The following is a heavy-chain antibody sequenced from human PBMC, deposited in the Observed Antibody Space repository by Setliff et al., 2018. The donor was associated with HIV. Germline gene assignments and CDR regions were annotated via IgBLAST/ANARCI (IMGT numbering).Heavy chain of an antibody. Sequence: LRLSCAASGFTFSDYYMSWIRQAPGKGLEWVSYISSSSSYTNYADSVKGRFTISRDNSKNTVFLQMNSLRGEDTAVYYCAALKGYSYGRGCFDPWGQGTLVTVSS. CDR2: ISSSSSYT. CDR1: GFTFSDYY. J-gene: IGHJ5*02. V-gene: IGHV3-11*03. CDR3: AALKGYSYGRGCFDP. D-gene: IGHD5-18*01.